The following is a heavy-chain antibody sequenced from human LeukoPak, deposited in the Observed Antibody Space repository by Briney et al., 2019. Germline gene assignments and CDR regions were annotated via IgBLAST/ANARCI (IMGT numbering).Heavy chain of an antibody. V-gene: IGHV5-51*01. CDR2: IYPGDSDT. Sequence: GESLKISCKGSGYSFTSYWIGWVRQMPGKGLEWMGIIYPGDSDTRYSPSFQDQVTISADKSISTAYLQWSSLKASDTAMYYCARLYYYDSSGYRDYYYYYGMDVWGQGTTVTVSS. J-gene: IGHJ6*02. CDR3: ARLYYYDSSGYRDYYYYYGMDV. D-gene: IGHD3-22*01. CDR1: GYSFTSYW.